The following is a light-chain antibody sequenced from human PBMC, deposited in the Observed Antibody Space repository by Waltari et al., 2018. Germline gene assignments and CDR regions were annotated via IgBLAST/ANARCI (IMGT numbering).Light chain of an antibody. CDR1: PSIGKY. V-gene: IGKV3-20*01. Sequence: DIVLTQFPGTLSSSAGERATLSCRASPSIGKYLAWYHLRPGQAPRLLIYDAYIRAACIPDRFSGSGSGTDFSLTISRLEPEEFARYYCQHYGRLPVTFGQGTKVEIK. J-gene: IGKJ1*01. CDR3: QHYGRLPVT. CDR2: DAY.